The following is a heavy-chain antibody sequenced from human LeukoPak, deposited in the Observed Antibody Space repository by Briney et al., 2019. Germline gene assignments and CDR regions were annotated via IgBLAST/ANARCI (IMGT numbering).Heavy chain of an antibody. Sequence: PSETLSLTCTVSGGSISSSSYYWGWIRQPPGKGLEWIGYIYYSGSTNYNPSLKSRVTISVDTSKNQFSLKLSSVTAADTAVYYCARGYYYDSSGYPNWFDPWGQGTLVTVSS. CDR1: GGSISSSSYY. J-gene: IGHJ5*02. CDR3: ARGYYYDSSGYPNWFDP. D-gene: IGHD3-22*01. CDR2: IYYSGST. V-gene: IGHV4-61*05.